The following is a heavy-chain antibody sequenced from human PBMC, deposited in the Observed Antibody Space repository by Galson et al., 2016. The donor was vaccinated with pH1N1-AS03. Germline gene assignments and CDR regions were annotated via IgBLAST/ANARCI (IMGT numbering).Heavy chain of an antibody. D-gene: IGHD1-26*01. Sequence: SLRLSCAGSGFTFDAYAMHWVRQAPGKGLEWVSGIDWNSGTIGYTDSVKGRFTISRDNAKNSLYLQMNSLRGGDTAVYYCVTIPPPSLPRWEYWGQGTPVTVSS. CDR3: VTIPPPSLPRWEY. V-gene: IGHV3-9*01. CDR1: GFTFDAYA. CDR2: IDWNSGTI. J-gene: IGHJ4*02.